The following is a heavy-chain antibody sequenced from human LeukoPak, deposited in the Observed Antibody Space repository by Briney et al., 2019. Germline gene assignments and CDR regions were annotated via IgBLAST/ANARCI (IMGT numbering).Heavy chain of an antibody. V-gene: IGHV3-7*01. CDR1: GFAYSSYW. CDR2: IQQDGSEK. CDR3: RRAATVLMYYYMDV. Sequence: GGSLRLSCAASGFAYSSYWMNGVRQAPGKGLEWVANIQQDGSEKYYVDSVKGRFTISRDNAKNSLYLQMNSLRAEDTAVYYCRRAATVLMYYYMDVWGEGTTVTVSS. J-gene: IGHJ6*03. D-gene: IGHD2-15*01.